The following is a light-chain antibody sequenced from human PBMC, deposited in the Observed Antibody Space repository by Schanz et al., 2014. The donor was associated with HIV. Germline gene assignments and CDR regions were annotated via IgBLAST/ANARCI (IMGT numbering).Light chain of an antibody. CDR1: QTITDS. Sequence: DIQMTQSPPTLSASIGDRVTITCRASQTITDSLAWYQQKPGKAPKLLIYKASNLESGVPSRFIGRGSGTKFILTITRLQPDDFAIYYCQQYSDYPLTFGPGSTVDV. CDR3: QQYSDYPLT. J-gene: IGKJ3*01. V-gene: IGKV1-5*03. CDR2: KAS.